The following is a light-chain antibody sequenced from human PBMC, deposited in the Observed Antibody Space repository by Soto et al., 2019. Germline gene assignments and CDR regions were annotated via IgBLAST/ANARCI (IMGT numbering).Light chain of an antibody. CDR1: SSDVGGYNY. J-gene: IGLJ2*01. Sequence: QSALTQPASVSGSPGQSITISCTGTSSDVGGYNYVSWYQHHPGKAPKLVIYDVSNRPSGVSNRFSGSKSGNTASLTISGLQAEDEADYYCNSYTSSSVLFGGGTKLTVL. V-gene: IGLV2-14*03. CDR3: NSYTSSSVL. CDR2: DVS.